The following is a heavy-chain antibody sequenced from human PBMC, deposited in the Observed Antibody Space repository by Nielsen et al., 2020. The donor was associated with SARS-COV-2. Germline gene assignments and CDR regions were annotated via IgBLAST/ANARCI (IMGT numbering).Heavy chain of an antibody. D-gene: IGHD6-19*01. CDR2: IWYDGSNK. CDR3: ARDQGIAVAGTGDGY. Sequence: GESLKISCVAFGFTFSSYEMNWVRQAPGKGLEWVAVIWYDGSNKYYADSVKGRFTISRDNSKNTLYLQMNSLRAEDTAVYYCARDQGIAVAGTGDGYWGQGTLVTVSS. CDR1: GFTFSSYE. V-gene: IGHV3-33*08. J-gene: IGHJ4*02.